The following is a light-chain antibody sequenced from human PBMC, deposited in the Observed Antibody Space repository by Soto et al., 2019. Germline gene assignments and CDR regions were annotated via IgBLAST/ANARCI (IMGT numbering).Light chain of an antibody. CDR1: QSISNW. J-gene: IGKJ1*01. V-gene: IGKV1-5*03. Sequence: DIQVTQSPSTLSASVGDRVIITCRASQSISNWLAWYQQKPGKAPNLLIYKASSLKSGVPSRFSGSGSGTEFTLTISSLQPDDFATYYCQHYNSYSEAFGQGTKVDI. CDR3: QHYNSYSEA. CDR2: KAS.